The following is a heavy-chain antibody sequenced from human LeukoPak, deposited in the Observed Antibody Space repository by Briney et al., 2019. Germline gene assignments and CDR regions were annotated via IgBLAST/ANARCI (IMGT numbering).Heavy chain of an antibody. J-gene: IGHJ4*02. CDR2: ISGSGGST. CDR1: GFTVSSNY. Sequence: GGSVRLSCAASGFTVSSNYMSWVRQAPGKGLEWVSSISGSGGSTYYADSVKGRFTISRDNSKNTLYLQMNSLRVEDTAVYYCAEEVGNTYPTFDYWGQGTLVTVSS. V-gene: IGHV3-23*01. D-gene: IGHD1-26*01. CDR3: AEEVGNTYPTFDY.